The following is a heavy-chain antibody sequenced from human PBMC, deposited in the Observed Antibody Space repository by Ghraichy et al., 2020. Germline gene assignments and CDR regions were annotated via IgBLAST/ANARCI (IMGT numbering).Heavy chain of an antibody. CDR1: GFTLSSYS. J-gene: IGHJ6*02. CDR3: ARGAKVVRFYDYDGMDV. D-gene: IGHD4-23*01. V-gene: IGHV3-21*05. Sequence: GGSLRLSCVGSGFTLSSYSVNWVRQSPGKGLEWVSYITGRGRYISYADSVKGRFTISRDNAQNSLYLQMNSLRAEDTAVYYCARGAKVVRFYDYDGMDVWGQGTTVTVSS. CDR2: ITGRGRYI.